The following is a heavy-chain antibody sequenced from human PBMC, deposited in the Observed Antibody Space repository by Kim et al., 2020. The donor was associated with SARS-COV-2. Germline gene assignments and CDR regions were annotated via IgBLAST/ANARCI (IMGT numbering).Heavy chain of an antibody. CDR1: GFTFTSSA. D-gene: IGHD2-2*02. V-gene: IGHV1-58*01. CDR2: IVVGSGNT. J-gene: IGHJ6*02. Sequence: SVKVSCKASGFTFTSSAVQWVRQARGQRLEWIGWIVVGSGNTNYAQKFQERVTITRDMSTSTAYMELSSLRSEDTAVYYCAAEVGYCSSTSCHNYYYYGMDVWGQGTTVTVSS. CDR3: AAEVGYCSSTSCHNYYYYGMDV.